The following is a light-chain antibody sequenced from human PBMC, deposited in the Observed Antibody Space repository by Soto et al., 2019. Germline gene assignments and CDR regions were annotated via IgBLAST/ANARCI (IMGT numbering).Light chain of an antibody. CDR3: QQANSFPLT. Sequence: DIQVTQSPSSVSASVGDRVTITCRASQDVNNWLAWYQQKPGKAPKLLIYTTSNLQSGVPSRFSGIRSGTEFTLTISSLQPEDFATYYCQQANSFPLTFGGGTKVEIK. J-gene: IGKJ4*01. V-gene: IGKV1D-12*01. CDR2: TTS. CDR1: QDVNNW.